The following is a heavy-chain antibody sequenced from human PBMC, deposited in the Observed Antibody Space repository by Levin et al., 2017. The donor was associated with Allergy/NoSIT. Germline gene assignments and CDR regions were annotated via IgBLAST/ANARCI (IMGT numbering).Heavy chain of an antibody. CDR1: GYSFTSYW. CDR3: VRRHARSAVLGV. D-gene: IGHD6-13*01. Sequence: PGGSLRLSCKGSGYSFTSYWVGWVRQMPGKGLEWMGIIYPADSDTKYSPSFRGQVTISVDKSITTAYLQWRSLKASDTAIYYCVRRHARSAVLGVWGQGTMVAVSS. V-gene: IGHV5-51*01. CDR2: IYPADSDT. J-gene: IGHJ3*01.